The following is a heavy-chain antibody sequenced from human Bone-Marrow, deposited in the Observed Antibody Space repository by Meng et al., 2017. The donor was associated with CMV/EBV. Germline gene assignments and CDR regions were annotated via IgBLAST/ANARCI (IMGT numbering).Heavy chain of an antibody. Sequence: GSLRLSCAVYGGSFSGYYWSWIRQPPGKGREWIGEINHSGSTNYNPSLKSRVTISVDTSKNQFSLKLSSVTAAETAVYYCASLSRAQGKDYWGQGTLVTVSS. CDR3: ASLSRAQGKDY. D-gene: IGHD4-23*01. J-gene: IGHJ4*02. CDR1: GGSFSGYY. CDR2: INHSGST. V-gene: IGHV4-34*01.